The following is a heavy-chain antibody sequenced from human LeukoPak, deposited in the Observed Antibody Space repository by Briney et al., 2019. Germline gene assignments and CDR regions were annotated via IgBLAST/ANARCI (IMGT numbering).Heavy chain of an antibody. CDR2: IHASGST. CDR3: ARDLDGDGVYYFDY. Sequence: SQTLSLTCTVSGGAISSGGYYWSWIRQPAGKGLEWIGRIHASGSTYYNPSLKSRVTISVDTSKNQFSLKLSSVTAADTAVYYCARDLDGDGVYYFDYWGQGSLVTVS. J-gene: IGHJ4*02. CDR1: GGAISSGGYY. D-gene: IGHD3-10*01. V-gene: IGHV4-61*02.